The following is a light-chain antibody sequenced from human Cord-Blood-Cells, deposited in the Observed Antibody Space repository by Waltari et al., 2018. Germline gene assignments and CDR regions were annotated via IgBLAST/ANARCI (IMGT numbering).Light chain of an antibody. CDR2: DVS. CDR3: SSYTSSSTWV. CDR1: SSDVGGSNY. J-gene: IGLJ3*02. Sequence: QSALTQPASVSGSPGQSITLSCTGTSSDVGGSNYVSWYQQHPGKAPKRMIYDVSNRPSGVSNRFSGSKSGNTASLTISGLQAEDEADYHCSSYTSSSTWVFGGGTKLTVL. V-gene: IGLV2-14*03.